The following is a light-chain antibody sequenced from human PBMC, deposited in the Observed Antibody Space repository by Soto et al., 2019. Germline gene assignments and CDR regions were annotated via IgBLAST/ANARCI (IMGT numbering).Light chain of an antibody. CDR3: QQYYSTLLYT. V-gene: IGKV4-1*01. CDR1: QSVLYSSNNKNY. J-gene: IGKJ2*01. Sequence: DIVMTQSPDSLAVSLGERATINCKSSQSVLYSSNNKNYLAWYQQKPGQPPKLLIYWASTRESGVPDRFSGSGSGPDFTLTISSLHAEDVAVYYCQQYYSTLLYTFGQGTKLEI. CDR2: WAS.